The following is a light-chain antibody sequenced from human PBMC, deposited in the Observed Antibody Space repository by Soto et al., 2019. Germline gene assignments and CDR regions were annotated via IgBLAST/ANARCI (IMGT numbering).Light chain of an antibody. V-gene: IGKV1-9*01. CDR1: QGISSH. Sequence: DIQLTQSPSFLSASVGDRVTITCRASQGISSHLAWYQKIPGKGPKLLIYAASTLQSGVPSRFSGSGYGTDFTLAISSLQPEDFATYYCQQVNGYPHTFGQGTNLEIK. J-gene: IGKJ2*01. CDR3: QQVNGYPHT. CDR2: AAS.